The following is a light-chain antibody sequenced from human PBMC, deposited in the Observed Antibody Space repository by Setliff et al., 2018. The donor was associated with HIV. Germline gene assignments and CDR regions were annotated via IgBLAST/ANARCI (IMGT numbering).Light chain of an antibody. Sequence: QSVLTQPPSVSGTPGQRVTISCTGSSSNFGAGYDVHWYQQLPGTAPKLLISGNNNRPSGVPDRFSGSKSGNTASLTISGLQAEDEADYYCSSYTSISTEVFGTGTKVTVL. CDR1: SSNFGAGYD. CDR3: SSYTSISTEV. CDR2: GNN. J-gene: IGLJ1*01. V-gene: IGLV1-40*01.